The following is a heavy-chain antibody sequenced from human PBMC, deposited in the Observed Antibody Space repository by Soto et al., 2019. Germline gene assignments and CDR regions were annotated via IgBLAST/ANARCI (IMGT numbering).Heavy chain of an antibody. J-gene: IGHJ4*02. D-gene: IGHD1-26*01. CDR2: INHSGST. CDR3: ASRPPVGATLYLGAYFDY. CDR1: GGSFSGYY. Sequence: SETLSLTCAVYGGSFSGYYWSWIRQPPGKGLEWIGEINHSGSTNYNPSLKSRVTISVDTSKNQFSLKLSSVTAADTAVYYCASRPPVGATLYLGAYFDYWGQGTLVTVSS. V-gene: IGHV4-34*01.